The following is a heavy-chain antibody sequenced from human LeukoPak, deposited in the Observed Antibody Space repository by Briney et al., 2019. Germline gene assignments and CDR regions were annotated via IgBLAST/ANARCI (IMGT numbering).Heavy chain of an antibody. V-gene: IGHV3-23*01. D-gene: IGHD4-23*01. CDR3: AKPMTTVVTALFDS. CDR1: GFTFSNYA. Sequence: PGGSLRLSCAASGFTFSNYAMSWVRQAPGKGLEWVSAISGSGGGTYYADSVKGRFTVSRDNSKNTLYLQMNSLRPEDTAVYYCAKPMTTVVTALFDSWGQGTLVTVSS. J-gene: IGHJ4*02. CDR2: ISGSGGGT.